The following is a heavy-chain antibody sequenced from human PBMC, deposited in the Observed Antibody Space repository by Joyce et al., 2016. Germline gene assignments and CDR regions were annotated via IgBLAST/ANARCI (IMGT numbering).Heavy chain of an antibody. V-gene: IGHV3-74*01. CDR2: INRDGSST. D-gene: IGHD4-23*01. CDR3: ARSGGKSSPLGY. J-gene: IGHJ4*02. CDR1: GFTFNNYW. Sequence: EVQLVASGGGLVQPGGSLRLSCAASGFTFNNYWMHWVRQAPGKGLVWVSRINRDGSSTSAADSVKGRFTIARDNAKNTVYLQMNSRRAEDTAVYYCARSGGKSSPLGYLGQGTLVTVSS.